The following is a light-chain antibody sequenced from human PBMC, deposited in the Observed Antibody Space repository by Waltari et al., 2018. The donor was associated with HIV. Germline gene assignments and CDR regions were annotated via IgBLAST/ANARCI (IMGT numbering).Light chain of an antibody. Sequence: QSALTQPASVSGSPGQSITISCTGTSSDVGRYTYLSWYQQHPGKAPKLVIYDVSNRPSGVSDRFSGSKSGNTASLTISGLQAEDEADYYCSSYTSSSTYLVFGGGTKLTVL. J-gene: IGLJ2*01. V-gene: IGLV2-14*03. CDR1: SSDVGRYTY. CDR3: SSYTSSSTYLV. CDR2: DVS.